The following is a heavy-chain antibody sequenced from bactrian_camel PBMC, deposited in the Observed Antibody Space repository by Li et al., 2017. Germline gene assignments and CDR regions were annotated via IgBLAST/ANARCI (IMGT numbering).Heavy chain of an antibody. V-gene: IGHV3S1*01. J-gene: IGHJ4*01. D-gene: IGHD2*01. CDR3: AAFSVVRGTGDDYHY. CDR2: IYTGDGST. CDR1: GSRYHTYC. Sequence: QLVESGGGSVQSGGFLKLSCVASGSRYHTYCMGWFRQAPGKEREGVANIYTGDGSTYYTDSVKGRFTVSQDNAKNTVYLQLNSLKPEDTAVYYCAAFSVVRGTGDDYHYWGQGTQVHRL.